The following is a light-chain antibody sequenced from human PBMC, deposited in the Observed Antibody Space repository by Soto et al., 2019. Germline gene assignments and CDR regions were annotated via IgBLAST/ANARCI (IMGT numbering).Light chain of an antibody. V-gene: IGKV1-33*01. Sequence: DLQMTQSPSSLSASVGDRVTITCQASRDISVYLNWYQQKPGTPPKLLIFDAPNLQTGGPSRFSGSGYGAHFPFTISSLQPEDIAAYYCQQYDNLPPYTLGQGTTLEIK. CDR1: RDISVY. J-gene: IGKJ2*01. CDR3: QQYDNLPPYT. CDR2: DAP.